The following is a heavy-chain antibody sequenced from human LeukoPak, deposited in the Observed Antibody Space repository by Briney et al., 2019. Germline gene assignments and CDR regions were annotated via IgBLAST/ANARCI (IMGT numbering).Heavy chain of an antibody. CDR1: GFTFDDYA. CDR3: AKGGATLSYNIDY. D-gene: IGHD1-26*01. J-gene: IGHJ4*02. CDR2: ISWNSGSI. Sequence: PGRSLRLSCAASGFTFDDYAMHWVRQAPGKGLEWVSGISWNSGSIGYADSVKGRFTISRDNAKNSLYLQMNSLRAEDTALYHCAKGGATLSYNIDYWGQGTLVTVSS. V-gene: IGHV3-9*01.